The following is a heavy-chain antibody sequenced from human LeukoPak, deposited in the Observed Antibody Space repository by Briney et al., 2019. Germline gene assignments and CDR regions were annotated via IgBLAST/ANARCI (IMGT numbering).Heavy chain of an antibody. CDR3: ARDNHQDIVVVPAAMPVGY. CDR1: GGTFSSYA. J-gene: IGHJ4*02. Sequence: ASVKVSCKASGGTFSSYAISWVRQAPGQGLEWMGGIIPIFGTANYAQKFQGRVTITADESTSTAYMELSSLRSEDTAVYYCARDNHQDIVVVPAAMPVGYWGQGTLVTVSS. CDR2: IIPIFGTA. D-gene: IGHD2-2*01. V-gene: IGHV1-69*13.